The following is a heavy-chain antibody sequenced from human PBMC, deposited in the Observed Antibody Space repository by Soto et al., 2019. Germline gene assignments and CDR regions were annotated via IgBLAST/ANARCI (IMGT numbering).Heavy chain of an antibody. CDR3: ARGVHDNSSGYYYFY. D-gene: IGHD3-22*01. Sequence: QVQLVQSGAEVKKPGSSVKVSCKASGGTFSSYAIDWVRQAPGQGLEWMGGIIPLFGTAKHAQKFQGRITITADESTKTGYMELRSLRSEDTAVYYCARGVHDNSSGYYYFYWGQGTLVTVSS. V-gene: IGHV1-69*01. CDR1: GGTFSSYA. J-gene: IGHJ4*02. CDR2: IIPLFGTA.